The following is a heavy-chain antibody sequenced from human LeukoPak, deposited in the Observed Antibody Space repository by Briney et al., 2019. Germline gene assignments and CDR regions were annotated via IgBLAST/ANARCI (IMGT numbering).Heavy chain of an antibody. CDR3: AKLSYYASTPRLKPDFDY. J-gene: IGHJ4*02. V-gene: IGHV3-11*06. CDR1: GFTFSDYY. CDR2: ISSSSSYT. D-gene: IGHD3-10*01. Sequence: GGSLRLSCAASGFTFSDYYMSWIRQAPGKRLEWVSYISSSSSYTNYADSVKGRFTISRDNAKNSLYLQMNSLRAEDTAVYYCAKLSYYASTPRLKPDFDYWGQGTLVTVSS.